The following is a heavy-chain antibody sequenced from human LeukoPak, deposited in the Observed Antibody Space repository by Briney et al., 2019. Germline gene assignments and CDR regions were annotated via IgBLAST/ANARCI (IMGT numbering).Heavy chain of an antibody. Sequence: GGSPRLSCAASGFTFSSYSMNWVRQAPGKGLEWVSSISSSSSYIYYADSVKGRFTISRDNAKNSLYLQMNSLRAEDTAVYYCARADRTGITIFGVVINSNFDYWGQGTLVTVSS. J-gene: IGHJ4*02. CDR2: ISSSSSYI. D-gene: IGHD3-3*01. CDR3: ARADRTGITIFGVVINSNFDY. CDR1: GFTFSSYS. V-gene: IGHV3-21*01.